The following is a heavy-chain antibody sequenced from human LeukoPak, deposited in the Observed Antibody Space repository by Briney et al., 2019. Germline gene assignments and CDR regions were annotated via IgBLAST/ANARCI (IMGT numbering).Heavy chain of an antibody. D-gene: IGHD3-22*01. J-gene: IGHJ4*02. CDR2: ISSSGSTI. Sequence: GGSLRLSCAASGLSFSSYERNWVRQAPGKGLETVSYISSSGSTIHYAGPVKGRCTIARDNANISLYLQMNSLRAEDTAVYYCARDVPSSGTAFDYWGQGTLVTVST. CDR1: GLSFSSYE. V-gene: IGHV3-48*03. CDR3: ARDVPSSGTAFDY.